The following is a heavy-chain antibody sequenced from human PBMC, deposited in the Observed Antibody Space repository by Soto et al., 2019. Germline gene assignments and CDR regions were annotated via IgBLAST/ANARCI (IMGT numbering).Heavy chain of an antibody. D-gene: IGHD5-12*01. CDR3: LTERGAGSYNGYAREDH. CDR1: GFTFANAW. V-gene: IGHV3-15*01. Sequence: EVQLVQSGGGLVKPGESLTLSCAGSGFTFANAWMSWVRQAPGKGLGWVGRMKSITDAGTTDLAAPVKGRFSISRDESKNTWYLRMTNVKGEDTALYYCLTERGAGSYNGYAREDHWGQGTLVTVSS. CDR2: MKSITDAGTT. J-gene: IGHJ4*02.